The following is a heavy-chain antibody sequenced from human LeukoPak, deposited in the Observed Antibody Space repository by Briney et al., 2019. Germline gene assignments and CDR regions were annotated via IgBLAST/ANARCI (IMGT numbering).Heavy chain of an antibody. V-gene: IGHV1-69*05. J-gene: IGHJ5*02. Sequence: SVKVSCKASGGTFSSYAISWVRQAPGQGLEWMGRIIPIFGTANYAQKFQGRVTITTDESTSTAYMELSSLRSEGTAVYYCASQLLWFGEFLNWFDPWGQGTLVTVSS. CDR2: IIPIFGTA. CDR1: GGTFSSYA. CDR3: ASQLLWFGEFLNWFDP. D-gene: IGHD3-10*01.